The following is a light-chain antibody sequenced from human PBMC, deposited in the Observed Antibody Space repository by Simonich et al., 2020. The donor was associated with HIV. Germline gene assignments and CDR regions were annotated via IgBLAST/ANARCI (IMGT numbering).Light chain of an antibody. CDR3: QQYNNWPLT. J-gene: IGKJ4*01. Sequence: EIVMTQSPATLSVSPGERATLSCRASQSISANLAWYQQKPGQAPRLLNYGASNRATGIPARCSGSGSGTEFTLTISSLQSEDFAVYYCQQYNNWPLTFGGGTKVEIK. CDR1: QSISAN. V-gene: IGKV3-15*01. CDR2: GAS.